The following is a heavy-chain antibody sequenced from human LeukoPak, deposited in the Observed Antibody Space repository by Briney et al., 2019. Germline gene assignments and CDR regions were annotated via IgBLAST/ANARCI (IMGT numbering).Heavy chain of an antibody. CDR2: ISSSSSTI. Sequence: PGGSLRLSCAASGFTFSSYSMNWVRQAPGKGLEWVSYISSSSSTIYYADSVKGRFTISRDDSKNTLYLQMNNLRAKDTAVYYCAKNHYYNSGSPDYLGQGTLVTVSS. CDR3: AKNHYYNSGSPDY. D-gene: IGHD3-10*01. V-gene: IGHV3-48*01. J-gene: IGHJ4*02. CDR1: GFTFSSYS.